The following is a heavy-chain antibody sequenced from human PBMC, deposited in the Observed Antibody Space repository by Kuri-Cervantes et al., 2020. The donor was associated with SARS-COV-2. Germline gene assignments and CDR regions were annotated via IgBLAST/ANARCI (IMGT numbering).Heavy chain of an antibody. CDR1: GGSISSGGYY. D-gene: IGHD3-3*01. J-gene: IGHJ5*02. CDR2: IYYSGST. Sequence: SETLSLTCTVSGGSISSGGYYWSWIRQYPGKGLEWIGYIYYSGSTYYNPSLKSRVTISVDTSKNQFSLKLSSVTAADTAVYYCARQMMSSITIFGVVITRNWFDPWGQGTLVTVSS. CDR3: ARQMMSSITIFGVVITRNWFDP. V-gene: IGHV4-39*01.